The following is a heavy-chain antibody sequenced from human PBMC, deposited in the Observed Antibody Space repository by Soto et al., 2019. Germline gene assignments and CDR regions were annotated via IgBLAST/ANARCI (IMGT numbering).Heavy chain of an antibody. CDR1: GGSISSSSYY. CDR3: ARGYDTALAPIF. V-gene: IGHV4-39*07. Sequence: PSETLSLTCTVSGGSISSSSYYWCWIRQPPGKGLEWIGEINHLTTTNYNPSLKSRVIISLDTPKNQFSLKLSSVTATDTAVYYCARGYDTALAPIFWGQGILVTVSS. CDR2: INHLTTT. D-gene: IGHD5-18*01. J-gene: IGHJ4*02.